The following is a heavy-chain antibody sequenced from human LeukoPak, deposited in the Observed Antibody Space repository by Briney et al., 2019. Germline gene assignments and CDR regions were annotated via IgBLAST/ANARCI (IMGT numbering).Heavy chain of an antibody. Sequence: PGGSLRLSCAASGFTVSSNYMSWVRQAPGKGLEWVSVIYSGGSTYYADSVKGRFTISRDNSKNTLYLQMNSLRAEDTAVCYCARVSGSYDFDYWGQGTLVTVSS. V-gene: IGHV3-53*01. CDR2: IYSGGST. J-gene: IGHJ4*02. CDR3: ARVSGSYDFDY. D-gene: IGHD1-26*01. CDR1: GFTVSSNY.